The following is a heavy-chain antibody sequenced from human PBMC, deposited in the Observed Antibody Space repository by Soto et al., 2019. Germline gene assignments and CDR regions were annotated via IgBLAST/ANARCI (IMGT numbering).Heavy chain of an antibody. CDR1: GFSLSSSGVG. CDR3: ARVMGSGTVGVFDY. CDR2: IYWDNYK. Sequence: QITLKESGPTLVKPTQTLTLTCTFSGFSLSSSGVGVGWIRQPPGKALEWLALIYWDNYKQYSPSLKNRFTINKDTSKHQVVLTMTKMEPVDTGTYYCARVMGSGTVGVFDYWGQGTLVTVSS. V-gene: IGHV2-5*02. D-gene: IGHD6-13*01. J-gene: IGHJ4*02.